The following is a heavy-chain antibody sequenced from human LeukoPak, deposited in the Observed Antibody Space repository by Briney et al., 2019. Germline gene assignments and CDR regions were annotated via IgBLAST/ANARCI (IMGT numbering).Heavy chain of an antibody. CDR2: ISYDGSNK. Sequence: PGGSLRLSCAASGFTFSSYAMHWVRQAPGKGLEWVAVISYDGSNKYYADSVKGRFTISRDNSKNTLCLQMNSLRAEDTAVYYCARSRVVVVPAAMNYWGQGTLVTVSS. V-gene: IGHV3-30*04. CDR1: GFTFSSYA. J-gene: IGHJ4*02. CDR3: ARSRVVVVPAAMNY. D-gene: IGHD2-2*01.